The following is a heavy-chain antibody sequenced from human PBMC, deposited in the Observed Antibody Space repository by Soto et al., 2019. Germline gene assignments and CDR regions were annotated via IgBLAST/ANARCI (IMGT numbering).Heavy chain of an antibody. Sequence: PGGSLRLSCAASGFTFSSYAMSWVRQAPGKGLEWVSAISGSGGGTYYADSVKGRFTISRDNSKNTLYLQMNSLRAEDTAVYYCANLYSYGRRSFDYWGQGTLVTVSS. V-gene: IGHV3-23*01. CDR3: ANLYSYGRRSFDY. J-gene: IGHJ4*02. D-gene: IGHD5-18*01. CDR1: GFTFSSYA. CDR2: ISGSGGGT.